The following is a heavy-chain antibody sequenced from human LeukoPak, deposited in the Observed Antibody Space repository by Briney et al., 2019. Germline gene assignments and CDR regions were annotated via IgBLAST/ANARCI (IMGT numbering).Heavy chain of an antibody. D-gene: IGHD5-18*01. CDR3: ARGLDTAIVNAFDY. V-gene: IGHV1-2*02. CDR2: INPNSGGT. J-gene: IGHJ4*02. Sequence: AASVKVSCKASGYTFTGYYMHWVRQAPGQGLEWMGWINPNSGGTNYAQKFQGRVTMTRDTSISTAYMELSRLRSDDTAVYYCARGLDTAIVNAFDYWGQGTMVTVSS. CDR1: GYTFTGYY.